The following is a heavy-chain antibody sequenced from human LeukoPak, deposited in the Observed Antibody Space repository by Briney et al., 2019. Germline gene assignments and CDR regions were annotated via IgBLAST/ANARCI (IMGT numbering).Heavy chain of an antibody. J-gene: IGHJ5*02. CDR2: MNPNSGNT. CDR1: GYIFIGYY. Sequence: ASVKVSCKASGYIFIGYYMHWVRQATGQGLEWMGWMNPNSGNTGYAQKFQGRVTITRNTSISTAYMELSSLRSEDTAVYYCARGKTRIVWFDPWGQGTLVTVSS. D-gene: IGHD2-15*01. CDR3: ARGKTRIVWFDP. V-gene: IGHV1-8*03.